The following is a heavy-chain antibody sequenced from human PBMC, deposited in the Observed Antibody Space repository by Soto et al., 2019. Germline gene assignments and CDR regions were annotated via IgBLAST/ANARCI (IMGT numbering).Heavy chain of an antibody. J-gene: IGHJ4*02. V-gene: IGHV3-30*18. CDR3: VKDRSDTWSFDY. CDR2: VSHDGTLY. D-gene: IGHD2-15*01. Sequence: QVQLVESGGGVVQPGRSLRLSCSASGFIYSSCAMHWVRQVPGKGLEWLAVVSHDGTLYPYADSVKGRFTISRDNSRKRLYLQMNSLRPDDTAVYYCVKDRSDTWSFDYWGQGTLVTFSS. CDR1: GFIYSSCA.